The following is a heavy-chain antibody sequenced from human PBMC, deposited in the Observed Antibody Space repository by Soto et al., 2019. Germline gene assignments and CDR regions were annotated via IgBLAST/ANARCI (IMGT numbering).Heavy chain of an antibody. CDR3: ARNSELDRYNWNLSYYYYMDV. V-gene: IGHV4-34*01. Sequence: SETLSLTCAVYGGSFSGYYWSWIRQPPGKGLEWIGEINHSGSTNYNPSLKSRVTISVDTSKNQFSLKLSSVTAADTAVYYCARNSELDRYNWNLSYYYYMDVWGKGTTVTVSS. D-gene: IGHD1-20*01. J-gene: IGHJ6*03. CDR2: INHSGST. CDR1: GGSFSGYY.